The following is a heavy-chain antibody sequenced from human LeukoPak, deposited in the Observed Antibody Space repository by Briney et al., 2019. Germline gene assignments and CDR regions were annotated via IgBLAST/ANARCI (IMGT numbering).Heavy chain of an antibody. CDR2: IYYSGST. Sequence: SETLSLTCTVSSDSISSYYWSWIRQPPGKGLEWIGFIYYSGSTNYNPSLKSRVTISVDTSKNQFSLKLSSVTAADTALYFCARERAGWIHALDIWGQGTIVTVSS. V-gene: IGHV4-59*12. CDR3: ARERAGWIHALDI. D-gene: IGHD5-18*01. J-gene: IGHJ3*02. CDR1: SDSISSYY.